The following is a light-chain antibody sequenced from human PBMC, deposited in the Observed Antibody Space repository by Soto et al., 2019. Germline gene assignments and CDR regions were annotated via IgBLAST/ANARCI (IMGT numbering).Light chain of an antibody. CDR2: WAA. J-gene: IGKJ1*01. CDR1: QSVLYSSNSKNY. V-gene: IGKV4-1*01. Sequence: DNVMTQSPDSLAVSLGERATINCRSSQSVLYSSNSKNYIAWYQQKAGQPPRLLIYWAATRESGVPDRFSGSGSGTYFTLTISSLQAEDVAVYYCQQYYRHPTFGQGTNVEI. CDR3: QQYYRHPT.